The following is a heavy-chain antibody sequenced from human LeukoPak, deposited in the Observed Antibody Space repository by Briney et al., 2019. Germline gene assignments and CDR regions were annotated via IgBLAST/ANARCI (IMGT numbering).Heavy chain of an antibody. Sequence: GGSLRLSCAASGFTFSSYGMHWVRQAPGKGLEWVAFIRYDGRDKYYADSMKGRFTISRDNSKNTLYLQMNSLRAEDTAVYYCAKGPGFYFDYWGQGTLVTVSS. CDR2: IRYDGRDK. CDR1: GFTFSSYG. V-gene: IGHV3-30*02. CDR3: AKGPGFYFDY. J-gene: IGHJ4*02.